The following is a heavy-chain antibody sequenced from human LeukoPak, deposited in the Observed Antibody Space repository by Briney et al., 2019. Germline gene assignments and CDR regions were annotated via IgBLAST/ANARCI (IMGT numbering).Heavy chain of an antibody. J-gene: IGHJ6*03. CDR2: IIPIFGTA. Sequence: ASVKVSCKASGGTFSSYAISWVRQAPGQGLEWMGGIIPIFGTANYAQKFQGRVTITADKSTSTAYMELSSLRSEDTAVYYCASSPQRRSIAARFYYYYYYMDVWGKGTTVTVSS. CDR1: GGTFSSYA. CDR3: ASSPQRRSIAARFYYYYYYMDV. D-gene: IGHD6-6*01. V-gene: IGHV1-69*06.